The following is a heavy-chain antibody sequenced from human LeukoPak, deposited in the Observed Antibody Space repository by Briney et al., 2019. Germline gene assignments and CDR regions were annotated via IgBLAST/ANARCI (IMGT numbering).Heavy chain of an antibody. CDR2: INSDGSST. CDR3: ARADDSGHYVNY. J-gene: IGHJ4*02. Sequence: GGSLRVSCAASGFTFSSYWMHWVRQAPGKGLVWVSRINSDGSSTSYADAVKGRFTISRDNAKNTLYLQMNSLRAEDTAVYYCARADDSGHYVNYWGQGTLVTVSS. V-gene: IGHV3-74*01. D-gene: IGHD3-22*01. CDR1: GFTFSSYW.